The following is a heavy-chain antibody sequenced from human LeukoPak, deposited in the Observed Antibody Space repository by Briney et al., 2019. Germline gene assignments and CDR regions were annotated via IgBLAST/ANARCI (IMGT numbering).Heavy chain of an antibody. J-gene: IGHJ4*02. V-gene: IGHV4-34*01. CDR1: GGSFSGYY. CDR2: INHSGST. CDR3: ARGRYCSGGSCLIDY. Sequence: SETLSLTCAVDGGSFSGYYWSWIRQPPGKGLEWIGEINHSGSTNYNPSLKSRVTTSVDTSKNQFSLKLSSVTAADTAVYYCARGRYCSGGSCLIDYWGQGTLVTVSS. D-gene: IGHD2-15*01.